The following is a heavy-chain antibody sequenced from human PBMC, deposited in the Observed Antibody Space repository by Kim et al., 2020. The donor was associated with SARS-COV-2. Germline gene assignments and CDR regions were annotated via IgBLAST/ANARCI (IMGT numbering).Heavy chain of an antibody. V-gene: IGHV4-39*01. CDR2: IFYSGST. CDR3: ARRDGIRATISFLERLPENWFDP. J-gene: IGHJ5*02. CDR1: GGSISSDSYY. D-gene: IGHD1-1*01. Sequence: SETLSLTCSVSGGSISSDSYYWGWIRQPPGKGLEWIGSIFYSGSTYYNPSLESRVSISVDTSKNQFSLRLRSVTAADTAVYYCARRDGIRATISFLERLPENWFDPWGQGTLVTVSS.